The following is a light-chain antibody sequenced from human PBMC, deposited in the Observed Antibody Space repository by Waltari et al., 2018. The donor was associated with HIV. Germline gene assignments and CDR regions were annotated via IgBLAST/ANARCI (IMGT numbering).Light chain of an antibody. V-gene: IGLV1-47*01. CDR3: AAWDDSLSGYV. J-gene: IGLJ1*01. CDR1: TPTTTARDH. CDR2: QTD. Sequence: QSVLSQPPSASGTPGQRLVIPCSASTPTTTARDHVRSFRQVPGAAPRLLMYQTDQRPSWVTDRFSGSKSGTSASLVISGLRSEDEAHYYCAAWDDSLSGYVFGTGTKVIVL.